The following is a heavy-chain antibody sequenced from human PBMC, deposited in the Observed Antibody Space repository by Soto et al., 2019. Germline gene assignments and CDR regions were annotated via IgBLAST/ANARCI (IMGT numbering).Heavy chain of an antibody. J-gene: IGHJ5*02. D-gene: IGHD6-6*01. V-gene: IGHV3-7*01. CDR2: IKQDGSEK. CDR3: GRVLPSISRRPPGCFDP. CDR1: GFRLRRYW. Sequence: GPLRLSWEAFGFRLRRYWMSWVRQAPGKGLEWVANIKQDGSEKSYVDSVKGRFSISRDNAKNSLYLQMNSLRVEDTAVYFCGRVLPSISRRPPGCFDPWGQGTLVTVSS.